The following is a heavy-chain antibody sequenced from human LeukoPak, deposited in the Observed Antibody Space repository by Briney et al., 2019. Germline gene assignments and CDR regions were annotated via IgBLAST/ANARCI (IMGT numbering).Heavy chain of an antibody. CDR2: IYYTGST. D-gene: IGHD4-23*01. V-gene: IGHV4-59*08. CDR3: ARRTVVLDY. J-gene: IGHJ4*02. Sequence: SETLSLTRTVSGGSINTYYWTWVRQPPGKGLEWIGYIYYTGSTTYNPSLESRVTISVDTSKNQFSLKLTSVTAADTAFYYCARRTVVLDYWGQGTLVTVSS. CDR1: GGSINTYY.